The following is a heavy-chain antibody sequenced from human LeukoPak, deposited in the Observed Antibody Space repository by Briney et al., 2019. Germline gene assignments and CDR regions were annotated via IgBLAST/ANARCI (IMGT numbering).Heavy chain of an antibody. Sequence: GGSLRLSCAASGFTFSSYAMYWVRQAPGKGLEWVSSLDSSGGSTYYADSVKGLFTISRDNSKNTFYLQMNSLRADDTAVYYCAKGSGSGWYGWFAPWGQGTLVTVSS. CDR2: LDSSGGST. V-gene: IGHV3-23*01. CDR3: AKGSGSGWYGWFAP. CDR1: GFTFSSYA. D-gene: IGHD6-19*01. J-gene: IGHJ5*02.